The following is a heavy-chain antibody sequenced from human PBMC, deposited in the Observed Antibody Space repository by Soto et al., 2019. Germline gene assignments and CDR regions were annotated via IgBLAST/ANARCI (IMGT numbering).Heavy chain of an antibody. D-gene: IGHD3-3*01. J-gene: IGHJ1*01. Sequence: SETLSLTCTVSGGSISSGGYYWSWIRHYPGKGLEWIGYMSYSGSTYYNPSLKSRITISVDTSKNQFFLKLRSVTAADTAVYYCARDNYYTRSGYYTSSAEYFQQWGQGTLVTV. CDR1: GGSISSGGYY. V-gene: IGHV4-31*03. CDR3: ARDNYYTRSGYYTSSAEYFQQ. CDR2: MSYSGST.